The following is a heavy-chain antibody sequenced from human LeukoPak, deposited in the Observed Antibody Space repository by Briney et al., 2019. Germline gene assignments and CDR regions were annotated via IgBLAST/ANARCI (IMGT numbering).Heavy chain of an antibody. CDR3: ARGRFMGWPFDY. J-gene: IGHJ4*02. D-gene: IGHD3/OR15-3a*01. Sequence: SETLSLTCSVSGVSISSGSNYWGWIRQPPGKTLEWIGSIYSSGSTYYNPSLKSRVIILIDTAKDHFSLNLSSVTAADTAVYYCARGRFMGWPFDYWGQGTLVTVSS. CDR1: GVSISSGSNY. CDR2: IYSSGST. V-gene: IGHV4-39*07.